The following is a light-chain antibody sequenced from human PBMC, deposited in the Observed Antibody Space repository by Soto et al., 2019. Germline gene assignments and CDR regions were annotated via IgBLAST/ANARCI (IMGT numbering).Light chain of an antibody. J-gene: IGKJ1*01. CDR3: KQYNGYPCT. CDR2: DAS. Sequence: DIQMTQSPSTLSASVGYRVSVSCRPSQSVSSWLAWYQHKPGKAPKLLIYDASNLESGVPFRFSGSGSGTEFFLTIDSLQTEDFATYYCKQYNGYPCTFGQGTKVDIK. V-gene: IGKV1-5*01. CDR1: QSVSSW.